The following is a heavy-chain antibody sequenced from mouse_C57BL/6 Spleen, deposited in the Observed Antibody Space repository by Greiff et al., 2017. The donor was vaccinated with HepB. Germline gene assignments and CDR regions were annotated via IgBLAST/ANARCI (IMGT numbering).Heavy chain of an antibody. CDR3: ATDDYDGAWVAY. J-gene: IGHJ3*01. CDR1: GYTFTDYY. CDR2: INPNNGGT. Sequence: VQLQQSGPELVKPGASVKISCKASGYTFTDYYMNWVKQSHGKSLEWIGDINPNNGGTSYNQKFKGKATLTVDKSSSTAYMELRSLTSEESAVYYCATDDYDGAWVAYWGQVTLVTVSA. V-gene: IGHV1-26*01. D-gene: IGHD2-4*01.